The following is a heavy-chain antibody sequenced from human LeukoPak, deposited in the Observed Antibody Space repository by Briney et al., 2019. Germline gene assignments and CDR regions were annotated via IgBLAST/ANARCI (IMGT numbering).Heavy chain of an antibody. CDR3: ARGMVRGVISYYYYMDV. CDR2: MNPNSGNT. Sequence: ASVKVSCKASGYTFTSYDINWVRQATGQGLEWMGWMNPNSGNTGYAQKFQGRVTITRNTSISTAYMEPSSLRSEDTAVYYCARGMVRGVISYYYYMDVWGKGTTVTVSS. J-gene: IGHJ6*03. D-gene: IGHD3-10*01. CDR1: GYTFTSYD. V-gene: IGHV1-8*03.